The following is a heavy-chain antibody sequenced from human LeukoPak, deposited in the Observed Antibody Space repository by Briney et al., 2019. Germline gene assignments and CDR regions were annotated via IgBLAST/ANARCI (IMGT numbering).Heavy chain of an antibody. D-gene: IGHD2-2*01. CDR1: GYTFTSYY. CDR2: INPSGGST. Sequence: GASVKVSCKASGYTFTSYYMHWVRQAPGQGLEWMGIINPSGGSTSYAQKFQGRVTMTRNTSISTAYMELSSLRSEDTAVYYCARAPFDIVVVLAATENYYYYYGMDVWGQGTTVTVSS. V-gene: IGHV1-46*01. CDR3: ARAPFDIVVVLAATENYYYYYGMDV. J-gene: IGHJ6*02.